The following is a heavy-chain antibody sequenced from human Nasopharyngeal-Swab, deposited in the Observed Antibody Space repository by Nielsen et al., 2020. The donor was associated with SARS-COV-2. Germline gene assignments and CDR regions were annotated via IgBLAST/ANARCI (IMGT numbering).Heavy chain of an antibody. CDR3: ARRETMITFGGVIAYYYGMDA. D-gene: IGHD3-16*02. Sequence: WIRQPPGKGLEWIGYIYYSGSTYYNPSLKSRVTISVDTSKNQFSLKLSSVTAADTAVYYCARRETMITFGGVIAYYYGMDAWGQGTTVTVSS. CDR2: IYYSGST. J-gene: IGHJ6*02. V-gene: IGHV4-39*01.